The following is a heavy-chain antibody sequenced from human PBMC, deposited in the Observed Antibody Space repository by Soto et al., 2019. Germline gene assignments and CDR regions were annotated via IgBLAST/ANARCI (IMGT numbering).Heavy chain of an antibody. D-gene: IGHD3-9*01. CDR3: AKGPILTGYYDY. J-gene: IGHJ4*02. CDR1: GFTFSSYA. V-gene: IGHV3-23*01. Sequence: GALRLSCAASGFTFSSYAMSWVRQAPGKGLEWVSAISGSGGSTYYADSVKGRFTISRDNSKNTLYLQMNSLRAEDTAVYYCAKGPILTGYYDYWGQGTLVTVSS. CDR2: ISGSGGST.